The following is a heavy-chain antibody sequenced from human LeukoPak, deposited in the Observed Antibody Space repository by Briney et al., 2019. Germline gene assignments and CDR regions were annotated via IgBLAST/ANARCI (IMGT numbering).Heavy chain of an antibody. Sequence: SETLSLTCTVSNGSISNYYWSWSWIRQPGGKGLEWIGRIYLSGSTNYNPSLKSRVPMSVDTSKNQFSLKLKSVTAADTAVYYCARSLLVVAGTEANFDYWGQGSLVTVSS. CDR3: ARSLLVVAGTEANFDY. CDR1: NGSISNYY. V-gene: IGHV4-4*07. D-gene: IGHD6-19*01. CDR2: IYLSGST. J-gene: IGHJ4*02.